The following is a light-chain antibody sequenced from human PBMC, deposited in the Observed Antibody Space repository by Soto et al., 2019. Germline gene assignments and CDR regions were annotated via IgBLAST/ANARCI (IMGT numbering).Light chain of an antibody. CDR3: QQYGGSTRP. CDR1: QSVTTQ. J-gene: IGKJ1*01. Sequence: IVLTQSPGTLSLSPGERATLSCRASQSVTTQLAWYQQKPGQAPRLIIHGASSRATGVPDRITGSGSGTDFAISVSRLEPAAFAVYCCQQYGGSTRPFCQRTKGEI. CDR2: GAS. V-gene: IGKV3-20*01.